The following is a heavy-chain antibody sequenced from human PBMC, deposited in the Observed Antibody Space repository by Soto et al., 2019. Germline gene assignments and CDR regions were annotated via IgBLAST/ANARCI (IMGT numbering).Heavy chain of an antibody. CDR2: IIPIFGTA. Sequence: AMRSARQSPKKGLEWMGGIIPIFGTANYAQKFQGRVTITADESTSTAYMELSSLRSEDTAVYYCARSRGGTYGSGSYRAFDYWGQGTLVTVSS. V-gene: IGHV1-69*01. CDR1: A. CDR3: ARSRGGTYGSGSYRAFDY. J-gene: IGHJ4*02. D-gene: IGHD3-10*01.